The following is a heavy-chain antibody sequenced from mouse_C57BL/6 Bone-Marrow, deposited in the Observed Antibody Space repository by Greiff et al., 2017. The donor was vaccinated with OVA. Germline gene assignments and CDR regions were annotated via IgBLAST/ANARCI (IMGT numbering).Heavy chain of an antibody. CDR3: ALFYYGSPYWYFDV. CDR2: INPSNGGP. CDR1: GYTFTSYW. J-gene: IGHJ1*03. V-gene: IGHV1-53*01. D-gene: IGHD1-1*01. Sequence: QVQLQQPGTELVKPGASVKLSCKASGYTFTSYWMHWVKQRPGQGLEWIGNINPSNGGPNYNEKFKSKATLTVDKSSSTAYMQLSSLTSEDSAVYYCALFYYGSPYWYFDVWGTGTTVTVSS.